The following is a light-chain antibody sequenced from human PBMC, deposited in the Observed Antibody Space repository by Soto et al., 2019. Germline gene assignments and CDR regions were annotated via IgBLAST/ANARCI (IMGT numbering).Light chain of an antibody. CDR1: QDISNY. V-gene: IGKV1-33*01. Sequence: IPVTQSPTSLSASVGDRVTITCPASQDISNYLNWYQRKPGKAPKLLIFDAFSLETGVPSRFSGSGSGTDFTFTISILQPEDITTYCSPHYEYLPITSGQGARPEIK. CDR3: PHYEYLPIT. CDR2: DAF. J-gene: IGKJ5*01.